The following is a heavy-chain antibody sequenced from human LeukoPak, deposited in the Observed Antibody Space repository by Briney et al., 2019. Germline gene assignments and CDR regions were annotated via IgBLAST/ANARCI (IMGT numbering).Heavy chain of an antibody. Sequence: GESLKISCKGSGYSFTTYWIGWVRQMPGKGLEWMGIIYPGDSDTRYSPSFQGQVTISADKSTSTAYLQWTSLTASDTAMYYCAIGLSGGDWGGVFDIWGQGTMVTVSS. CDR1: GYSFTTYW. V-gene: IGHV5-51*01. D-gene: IGHD3/OR15-3a*01. J-gene: IGHJ3*02. CDR2: IYPGDSDT. CDR3: AIGLSGGDWGGVFDI.